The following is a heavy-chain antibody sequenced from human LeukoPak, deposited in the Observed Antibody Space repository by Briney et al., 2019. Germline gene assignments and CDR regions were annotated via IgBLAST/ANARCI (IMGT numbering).Heavy chain of an antibody. V-gene: IGHV4-59*01. D-gene: IGHD3-22*01. Sequence: SETLSLTCTVSGGSLSNYYWSWIRQPPGKGLEWIGYIYYSGSTTCNPSLKSRATISVDTSKNQFSLRLSSVTAADTAVYYCARGTMMVGPWGQGTLVTVSS. CDR1: GGSLSNYY. CDR2: IYYSGST. J-gene: IGHJ5*02. CDR3: ARGTMMVGP.